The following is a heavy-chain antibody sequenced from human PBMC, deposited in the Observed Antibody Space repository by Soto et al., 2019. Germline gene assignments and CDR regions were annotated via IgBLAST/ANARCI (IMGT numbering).Heavy chain of an antibody. V-gene: IGHV4-31*03. J-gene: IGHJ6*02. D-gene: IGHD3-9*01. CDR1: GGSISSGGYY. CDR3: ARGGEIYDILTGYYKGGAFHI. CDR2: IYYSGST. Sequence: SETLSLTCTFSGGSISSGGYYCSWIRQHPWKGLEWIGYIYYSGSTYYNPSLKSRVTISVDTSKNQFYLKLSSVTAADTAVYYCARGGEIYDILTGYYKGGAFHIWGQGTTVTVSS.